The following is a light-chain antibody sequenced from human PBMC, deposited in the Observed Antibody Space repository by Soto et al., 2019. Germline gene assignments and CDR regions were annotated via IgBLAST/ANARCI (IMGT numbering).Light chain of an antibody. CDR2: DAS. CDR1: QPLINNY. CDR3: QQSGNSPLT. V-gene: IGKV3-20*01. J-gene: IGKJ4*01. Sequence: EIVLTQSPGTLSLSPGERATLSCRASQPLINNYLAWFQQKPGQAPRLLIQDASQRATGIADRCSGSGSGTDFTLTISRLAPEDFAVYYCQQSGNSPLTFGGGTRLES.